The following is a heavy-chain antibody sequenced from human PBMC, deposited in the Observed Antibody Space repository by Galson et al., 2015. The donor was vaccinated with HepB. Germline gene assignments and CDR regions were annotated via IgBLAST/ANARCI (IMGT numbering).Heavy chain of an antibody. CDR3: ARGKWSPPGGYSYGHYFDY. Sequence: SVKVSCKASGGTFSSYAISWVRQAPGQGLEWMGGIIPIFGTANYAQKFQGRVTITADESTSTAYMELSSLRSEDTAVYYCARGKWSPPGGYSYGHYFDYWGQGTLVTVSS. CDR1: GGTFSSYA. CDR2: IIPIFGTA. J-gene: IGHJ4*02. D-gene: IGHD5-18*01. V-gene: IGHV1-69*13.